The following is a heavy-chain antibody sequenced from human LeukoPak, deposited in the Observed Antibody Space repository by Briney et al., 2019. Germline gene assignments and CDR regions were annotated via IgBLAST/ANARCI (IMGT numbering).Heavy chain of an antibody. Sequence: KSGGSLRLSCAASGFTFSSYSMNWVRQAPGKRLEWVSSISSSSSYIYYADSVKGRFTISRDNAKNSLYLQMNSLRAEDTAVYYCARELYNSYGGWGQGTLVTVSS. V-gene: IGHV3-21*01. CDR1: GFTFSSYS. CDR3: ARELYNSYGG. D-gene: IGHD4-23*01. J-gene: IGHJ4*02. CDR2: ISSSSSYI.